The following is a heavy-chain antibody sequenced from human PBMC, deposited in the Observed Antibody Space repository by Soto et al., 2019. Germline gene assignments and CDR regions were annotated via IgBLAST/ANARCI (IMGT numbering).Heavy chain of an antibody. D-gene: IGHD5-12*01. CDR3: ARVLRGYSGFEDYYDY. CDR1: GFTFDDYA. CDR2: ISWDSASI. V-gene: IGHV3-9*01. Sequence: PGGSLRLSCAASGFTFDDYAMHWVRQAPGKGLEWVSGISWDSASISYADSVKGRFIISRDNAKNSLYLEMNSLRAEDTALYYCARVLRGYSGFEDYYDYWGQGALVTVSS. J-gene: IGHJ4*02.